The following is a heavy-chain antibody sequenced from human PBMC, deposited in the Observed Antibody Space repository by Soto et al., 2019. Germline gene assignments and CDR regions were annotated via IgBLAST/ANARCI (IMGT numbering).Heavy chain of an antibody. J-gene: IGHJ4*02. D-gene: IGHD1-26*01. CDR2: ISYDGSHA. Sequence: QVQLVDSGGGVVQPGRSLRLSCAASGFTFTTYGMHWVRRAPGKGLEWVAVISYDGSHAYYADSVKGRFTISRDNSKNTLYLQINCLRAEDTAVYYCAKERTYSVASGFDYWGRGTLVTVSS. CDR1: GFTFTTYG. V-gene: IGHV3-30*18. CDR3: AKERTYSVASGFDY.